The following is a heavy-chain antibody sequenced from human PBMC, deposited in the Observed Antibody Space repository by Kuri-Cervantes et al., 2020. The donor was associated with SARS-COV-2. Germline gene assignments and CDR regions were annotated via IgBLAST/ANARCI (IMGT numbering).Heavy chain of an antibody. Sequence: LSLTCAASGFTFSSYSMNWVRQAPGKGLEWVSSISSSSSYIYYADSVKGRFTISRDNAKNSLYLQMNSLRAEDTAVYYCARGSSSWYNWFDPWGQGTLVTVSS. V-gene: IGHV3-21*01. D-gene: IGHD6-13*01. J-gene: IGHJ5*02. CDR2: ISSSSSYI. CDR1: GFTFSSYS. CDR3: ARGSSSWYNWFDP.